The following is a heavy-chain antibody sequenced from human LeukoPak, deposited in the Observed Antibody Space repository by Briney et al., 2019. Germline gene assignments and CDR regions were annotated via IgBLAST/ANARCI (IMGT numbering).Heavy chain of an antibody. V-gene: IGHV1-18*01. Sequence: GASVKVSCKASGYTFTSYCISWVRQAPGQGLEWMGWISAYNGNTNYAQKLQGRVTMTTDTSTSIAYMELRSLRSDDTAVYYCASYLVEQQLVLDYWGQGTLVTVSS. CDR1: GYTFTSYC. CDR3: ASYLVEQQLVLDY. D-gene: IGHD6-13*01. CDR2: ISAYNGNT. J-gene: IGHJ4*02.